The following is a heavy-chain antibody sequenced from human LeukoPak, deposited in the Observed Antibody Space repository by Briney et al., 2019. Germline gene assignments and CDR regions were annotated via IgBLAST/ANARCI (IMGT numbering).Heavy chain of an antibody. CDR1: GFSFSSYW. CDR2: IKNDGSET. V-gene: IGHV3-7*03. Sequence: GGSLRLSCTASGFSFSSYWMCWVRQAPGKGLEYVADIKNDGSETRYVDSVKGRFTISKDNAKNSLYLQMNSLRAEDTALYHCARNNGMDVWGQGTTVIVSS. CDR3: ARNNGMDV. J-gene: IGHJ6*02.